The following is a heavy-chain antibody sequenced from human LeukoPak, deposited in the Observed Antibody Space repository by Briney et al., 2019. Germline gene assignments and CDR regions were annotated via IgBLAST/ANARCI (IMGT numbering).Heavy chain of an antibody. V-gene: IGHV4-39*07. CDR3: ARDGGDRSIKYFQH. Sequence: SETLSLTCTVSGGPISSSSYYWGWIRQPPGKGLEWIGSIYYSGSTYYNPSLKSRVTISVDTSKNQFSLKLSSVTAADTAVYYCARDGGDRSIKYFQHWGQGTLVTVSS. J-gene: IGHJ1*01. D-gene: IGHD2-21*02. CDR2: IYYSGST. CDR1: GGPISSSSYY.